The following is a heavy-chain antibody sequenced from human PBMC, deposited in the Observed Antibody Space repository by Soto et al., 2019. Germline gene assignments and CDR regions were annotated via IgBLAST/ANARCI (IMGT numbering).Heavy chain of an antibody. V-gene: IGHV1-3*01. Sequence: GASVKVSCKASGYTFTSYAMHWVRQAPGQRLEWMGWINAGNGNTKYSQKFQGRVTITRDTSASTAYMELSSLRSEDTAVYYCARWGPYYEFWSGYHDYWGQGTLVTVSS. J-gene: IGHJ4*02. D-gene: IGHD3-3*01. CDR2: INAGNGNT. CDR3: ARWGPYYEFWSGYHDY. CDR1: GYTFTSYA.